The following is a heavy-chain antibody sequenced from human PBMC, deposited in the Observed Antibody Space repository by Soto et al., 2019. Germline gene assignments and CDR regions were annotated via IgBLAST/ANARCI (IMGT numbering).Heavy chain of an antibody. Sequence: QVQLVQSGAEVKEPGSSVKVSCQASGGTFSSSALSWVRQAPGQGLEWMGGIIPLFRTPDYAQKFQGRVTITADEXTSTTYMELSSLRSEDTAIYYCARDNGRPQLGGNYYYITDVWGQGTTITVSS. CDR3: ARDNGRPQLGGNYYYITDV. CDR2: IIPLFRTP. CDR1: GGTFSSSA. J-gene: IGHJ6*02. D-gene: IGHD3-3*02. V-gene: IGHV1-69*12.